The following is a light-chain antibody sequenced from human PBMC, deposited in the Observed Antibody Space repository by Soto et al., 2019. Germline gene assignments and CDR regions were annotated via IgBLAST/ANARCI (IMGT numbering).Light chain of an antibody. CDR3: QQRSNSPPWIT. Sequence: EIVMTQSPVALSVSPGERATLSCRASQAIRSDLAWYQQKPGQAPRLLIFGASTRATGIPARFSGSGSGTDFTLTISSREPEDSAVYYCQQRSNSPPWITFGQGTRLEIK. J-gene: IGKJ5*01. CDR1: QAIRSD. CDR2: GAS. V-gene: IGKV3-11*01.